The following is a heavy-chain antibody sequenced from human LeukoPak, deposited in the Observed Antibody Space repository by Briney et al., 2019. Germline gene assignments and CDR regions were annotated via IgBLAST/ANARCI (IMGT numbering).Heavy chain of an antibody. D-gene: IGHD1-26*01. V-gene: IGHV4-4*07. CDR3: ARVWDTNFDY. CDR2: IYPSGNT. Sequence: SETLSLTCTVSGGSMIPYFWSWIRQPAGKGLEWIGRIYPSGNTNYNPSLKSRVTMSVDTSKNQFSLMLSSVTAADTAVYYCARVWDTNFDYWGRGTLVTVSS. J-gene: IGHJ4*02. CDR1: GGSMIPYF.